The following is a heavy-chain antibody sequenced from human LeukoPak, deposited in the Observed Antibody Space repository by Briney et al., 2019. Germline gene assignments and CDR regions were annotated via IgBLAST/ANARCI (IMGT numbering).Heavy chain of an antibody. Sequence: PGGSLRLSCEVSGFTFSSYHMNWVRQAPGKGLEWVSSIGSSGNYIYYADSLTGRFTISRDNAKNSLYLQMNSLRAEDTAMYYCARLTYRSLDYWGQGTLVTVSS. V-gene: IGHV3-21*01. J-gene: IGHJ4*02. D-gene: IGHD6-13*01. CDR2: IGSSGNYI. CDR1: GFTFSSYH. CDR3: ARLTYRSLDY.